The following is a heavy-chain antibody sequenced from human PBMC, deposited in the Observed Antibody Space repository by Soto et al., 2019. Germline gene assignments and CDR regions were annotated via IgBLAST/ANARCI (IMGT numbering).Heavy chain of an antibody. V-gene: IGHV1-18*01. CDR3: ARGAFCGGAPGCRDMDV. Sequence: QIQLVQSGGEVKKPGASVKVSCKSSGYTFISYSLTWVRQAPGQGLEWMGRISAYNGNTNYAQKLQGRVTMTTDTSTSTAYMELRSLRSDDTAVYYCARGAFCGGAPGCRDMDVWGQGTTGTVAS. J-gene: IGHJ6*02. CDR2: ISAYNGNT. CDR1: GYTFISYS. D-gene: IGHD2-21*01.